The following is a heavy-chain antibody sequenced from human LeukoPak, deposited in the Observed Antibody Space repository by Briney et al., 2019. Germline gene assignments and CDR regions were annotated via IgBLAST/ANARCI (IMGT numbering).Heavy chain of an antibody. CDR1: GGTFSSYA. D-gene: IGHD2-21*02. CDR2: IIPIFGTA. J-gene: IGHJ5*02. V-gene: IGHV1-69*06. Sequence: ASVKVSCKASGGTFSSYAISWVRQAPGQGLEWMGGIIPIFGTANYAQKFQGRVTITADKSTSTAYMELSSLRSEDTAVYYCARARAGGGDCYRSWGQGTLVTVSS. CDR3: ARARAGGGDCYRS.